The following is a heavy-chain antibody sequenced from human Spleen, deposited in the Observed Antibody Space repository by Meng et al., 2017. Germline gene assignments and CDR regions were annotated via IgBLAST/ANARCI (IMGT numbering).Heavy chain of an antibody. J-gene: IGHJ6*02. Sequence: GGSLRLSCAASGFTVSSNYMSWVRQAPGKGLEWVSGISDSGGRTYYADSVRGRFTISRDNSKKTLYLQVNSLRAEDTAVYFCASSNKGYYYYGMDVWGQGTTVTVSS. V-gene: IGHV3-23*01. CDR3: ASSNKGYYYYGMDV. D-gene: IGHD2/OR15-2a*01. CDR2: ISDSGGRT. CDR1: GFTVSSNY.